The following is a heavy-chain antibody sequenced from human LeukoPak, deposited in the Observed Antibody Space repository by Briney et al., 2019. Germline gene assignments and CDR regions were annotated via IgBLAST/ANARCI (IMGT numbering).Heavy chain of an antibody. CDR2: IYYSGST. J-gene: IGHJ4*02. CDR1: GGSISSTNYY. Sequence: SETLSLTCTVSGGSISSTNYYWGWIRQPPGKGLEWIGTIYYSGSTYYSPSLKSRLTISVDTSKNQFSLKLSSVTAADTAVYYCARGPLFLDYYFDYWGQGTLVTVSS. D-gene: IGHD2-21*01. CDR3: ARGPLFLDYYFDY. V-gene: IGHV4-39*07.